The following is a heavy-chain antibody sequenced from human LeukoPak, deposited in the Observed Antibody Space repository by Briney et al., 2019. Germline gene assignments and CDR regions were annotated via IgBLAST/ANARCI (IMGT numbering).Heavy chain of an antibody. Sequence: PGRSLRLSCAASGFTFSSYGMHWVRQAPGKGLEWVAVIWYDGSNKYYADSVKGRFTISRDNSKNTLYLQMNSLRAEDTAVYYCARGISYYDSSGYPDYWGQGTLITVSS. V-gene: IGHV3-33*01. CDR2: IWYDGSNK. CDR1: GFTFSSYG. D-gene: IGHD3-22*01. CDR3: ARGISYYDSSGYPDY. J-gene: IGHJ4*02.